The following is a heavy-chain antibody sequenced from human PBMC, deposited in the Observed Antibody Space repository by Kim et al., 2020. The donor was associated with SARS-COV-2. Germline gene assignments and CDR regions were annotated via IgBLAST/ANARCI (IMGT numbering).Heavy chain of an antibody. Sequence: GGSLRLSCSASGFTFSSYAMHWVRQAPGKGLEYVSAISSNGGSTYYADSVKGRFTISRDNSKNTLYLQMSSLRAEDTAVYYCVKETRRMYSYYFDDWGQGTLVTVSS. J-gene: IGHJ4*02. D-gene: IGHD6-13*01. CDR1: GFTFSSYA. CDR2: ISSNGGST. V-gene: IGHV3-64D*06. CDR3: VKETRRMYSYYFDD.